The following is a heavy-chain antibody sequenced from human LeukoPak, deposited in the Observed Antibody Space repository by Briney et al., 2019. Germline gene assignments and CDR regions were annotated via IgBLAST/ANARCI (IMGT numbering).Heavy chain of an antibody. J-gene: IGHJ4*02. CDR1: GFTFSNAW. D-gene: IGHD3-9*01. CDR2: IKSKTDGGTT. CDR3: TTDSRVLRYFDWPLGFDY. Sequence: GGSLRLSCAASGFTFSNAWMSWVRQAPGKGLEWVGRIKSKTDGGTTDYAAPVKGRFTISRDDSENTLYLQMNSLKTEDTAVYYCTTDSRVLRYFDWPLGFDYWGQGTLVTVSS. V-gene: IGHV3-15*01.